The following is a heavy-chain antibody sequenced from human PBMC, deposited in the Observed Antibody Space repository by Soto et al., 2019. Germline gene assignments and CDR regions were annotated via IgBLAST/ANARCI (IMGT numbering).Heavy chain of an antibody. Sequence: ETPVLTCTGSWGSLSSLHWRWIRQPPGEGREGGGYIYYSGSTNYNPSLKSRVTISVDTSKNQFSLKLSSVTAADTAVYYCARLTYCGGDCYPRGYYYYGMDVWGQGTTVTVSS. V-gene: IGHV4-59*01. J-gene: IGHJ6*02. CDR2: IYYSGST. D-gene: IGHD2-21*02. CDR3: ARLTYCGGDCYPRGYYYYGMDV. CDR1: WGSLSSLH.